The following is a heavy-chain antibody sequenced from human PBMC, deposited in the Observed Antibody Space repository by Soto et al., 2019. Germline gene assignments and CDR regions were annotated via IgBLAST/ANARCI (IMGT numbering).Heavy chain of an antibody. Sequence: SETLSLTCTVAGGSISSYYWSWIRQPPGKGLEWIGYIYYSGSTNYNPSLKSRVTISVDTSKNQFSLKLSSVTAADTAVYYCARDSAHYYDSSGYPATYYFDYWGQGTLVTVSS. D-gene: IGHD3-22*01. CDR1: GGSISSYY. CDR2: IYYSGST. V-gene: IGHV4-59*01. CDR3: ARDSAHYYDSSGYPATYYFDY. J-gene: IGHJ4*02.